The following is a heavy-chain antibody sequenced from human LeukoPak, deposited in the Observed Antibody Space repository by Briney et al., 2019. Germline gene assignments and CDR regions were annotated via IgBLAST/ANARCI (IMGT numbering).Heavy chain of an antibody. V-gene: IGHV4-38-2*02. J-gene: IGHJ5*02. CDR3: ARDLGVGATTQDWFDP. D-gene: IGHD1-26*01. CDR1: GYSISSAYY. Sequence: KPSETLSLTCTVSGYSISSAYYWGWIRQPPGKGLEWIGSISHSGSPYYNPSLKSRVTISVHTSKNQFSLKLSSVTAADTAVYYCARDLGVGATTQDWFDPWGQGTLVTVSS. CDR2: ISHSGSP.